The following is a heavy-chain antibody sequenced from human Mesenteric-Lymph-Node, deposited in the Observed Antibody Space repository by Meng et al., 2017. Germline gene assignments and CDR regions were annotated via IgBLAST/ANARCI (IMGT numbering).Heavy chain of an antibody. D-gene: IGHD6-19*01. J-gene: IGHJ4*02. CDR2: IHSSGST. Sequence: QVQLQESGPGLVKPSQTLSLTCTVSGGSISSGGYYWSWIRQHPGKGLEWIGYIHSSGSTYYNPSLRSRLTISVDTSKNQFSLKLSSVTAADTAVYYCARGAERWLVLSWGQGTLVTVSS. CDR1: GGSISSGGYY. CDR3: ARGAERWLVLS. V-gene: IGHV4-31*03.